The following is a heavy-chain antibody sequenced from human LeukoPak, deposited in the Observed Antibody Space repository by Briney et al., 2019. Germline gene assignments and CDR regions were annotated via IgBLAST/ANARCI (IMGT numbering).Heavy chain of an antibody. V-gene: IGHV1-69*13. J-gene: IGHJ5*02. CDR3: ARDRTPLARNNNWFDP. CDR2: IIPIFGTA. D-gene: IGHD1-14*01. CDR1: GGTFSSYA. Sequence: GASVKVSCKASGGTFSSYAISWVRQAPGQGLEWMGGIIPIFGTANYAQKFQGRVTITADESTSTAYMGLSSLRSEDTAVYYCARDRTPLARNNNWFDPWGQGTLVTVSS.